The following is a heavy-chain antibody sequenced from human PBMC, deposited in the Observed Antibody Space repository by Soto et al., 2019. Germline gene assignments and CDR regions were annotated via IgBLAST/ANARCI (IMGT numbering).Heavy chain of an antibody. J-gene: IGHJ6*02. Sequence: QVQLVQSGAEVKKPGSSVKVSCKASGGTFSSYAISWVRQAPGQGLEWMGGIIPIFGTANYAQKFQGRVTITADESTSTAYMELSSLRSEDTAVYYCARSVLAAGRYYYYSGMDVWGQGTTVTVSS. CDR2: IIPIFGTA. D-gene: IGHD6-13*01. CDR1: GGTFSSYA. V-gene: IGHV1-69*12. CDR3: ARSVLAAGRYYYYSGMDV.